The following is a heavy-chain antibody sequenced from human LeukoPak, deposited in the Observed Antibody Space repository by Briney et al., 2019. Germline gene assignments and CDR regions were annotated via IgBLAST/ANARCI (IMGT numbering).Heavy chain of an antibody. CDR1: GLSLSGSY. CDR2: MYNSGST. Sequence: SETLSLTCTVSGLSLSGSYRSWIRQPPGQGLEWIAYMYNSGSTNYNPALKSRIIISIDTSKNQFSLKLSSLTAADTAIYYCARGIESYGDFGYWGQGILVAV. V-gene: IGHV4-59*01. D-gene: IGHD4-17*01. CDR3: ARGIESYGDFGY. J-gene: IGHJ4*02.